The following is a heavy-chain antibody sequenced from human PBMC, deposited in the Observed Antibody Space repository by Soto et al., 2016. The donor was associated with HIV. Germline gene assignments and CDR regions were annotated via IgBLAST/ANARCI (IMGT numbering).Heavy chain of an antibody. D-gene: IGHD6-13*01. Sequence: EVQLVETGGGLIQPGGSLRLSCAASGFTISFNYMSWVRQAPGKGLEWVSVIYSGGSTYYADSVKGRFTISRDNSKNTLYLQMNSLRAEDTAVYYRARGPYSSSWYGMDVWGQGTTVTVSS. CDR3: ARGPYSSSWYGMDV. V-gene: IGHV3-53*02. CDR1: GFTISFNY. CDR2: IYSGGST. J-gene: IGHJ6*02.